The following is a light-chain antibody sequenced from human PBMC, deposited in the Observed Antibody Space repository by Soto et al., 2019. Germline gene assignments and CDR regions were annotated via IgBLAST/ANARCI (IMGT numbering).Light chain of an antibody. CDR3: QHYNSYPWT. V-gene: IGKV1-5*03. CDR2: KAS. CDR1: QSIGSW. J-gene: IGKJ1*01. Sequence: DIPITHSTSLLSPSVGDRVTITCRASQSIGSWVAWYQQKPGRAPNLLIHKASHLESGVPSRFSGSGSGTEFTLTISSLQPGDFATYYCQHYNSYPWTFGQGTKVDIK.